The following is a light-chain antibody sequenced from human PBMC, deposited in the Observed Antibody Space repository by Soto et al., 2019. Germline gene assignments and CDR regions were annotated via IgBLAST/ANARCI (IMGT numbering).Light chain of an antibody. CDR2: GAS. CDR1: QIVRSNY. CDR3: QHYGSSAYT. Sequence: EIVLTQSPGTLSLSPGERATLSCRASQIVRSNYLAWYQQKPGQAPRLLIYGASSRATGIPDRFSGSGSGTDFTLTISRLEPEDFAVYYCQHYGSSAYTFGQGTTLEIK. V-gene: IGKV3-20*01. J-gene: IGKJ2*01.